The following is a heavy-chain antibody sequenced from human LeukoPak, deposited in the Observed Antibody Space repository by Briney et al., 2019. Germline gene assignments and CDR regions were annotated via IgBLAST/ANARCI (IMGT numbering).Heavy chain of an antibody. CDR3: ANTTRVAPDGRAEYFQH. CDR2: RYDGGRD. J-gene: IGHJ1*01. CDR1: GGSISTYS. Sequence: SETLSLTCTVSGGSISTYSWSWIRQPPGKGLEWIGCRYDGGRDLYNPSLKGRVTISVDASEKQISLSLRSVTAADTAIYYCANTTRVAPDGRAEYFQHWGQGTLVTVSS. V-gene: IGHV4-59*03. D-gene: IGHD5-24*01.